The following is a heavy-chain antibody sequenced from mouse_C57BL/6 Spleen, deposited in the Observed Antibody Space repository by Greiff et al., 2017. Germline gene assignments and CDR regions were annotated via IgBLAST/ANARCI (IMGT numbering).Heavy chain of an antibody. CDR2: IYPGSGNT. D-gene: IGHD1-1*01. J-gene: IGHJ2*01. CDR3: ARRGVYGSSFDY. V-gene: IGHV1-76*01. CDR1: GYTFTDYY. Sequence: QVQLQQSGAELVRPGASVKLSCKASGYTFTDYYINWVKQRPGQGLEWIARIYPGSGNTYYNEKFKGKATLTAEKSSSTAYMQLSSLTSEGSAVYFCARRGVYGSSFDYWSQGTTRTVCS.